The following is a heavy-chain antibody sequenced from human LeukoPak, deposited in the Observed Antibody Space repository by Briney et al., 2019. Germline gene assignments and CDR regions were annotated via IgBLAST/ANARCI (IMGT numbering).Heavy chain of an antibody. D-gene: IGHD6-19*01. CDR2: INGVGITT. J-gene: IGHJ5*02. V-gene: IGHV3-74*01. CDR3: ARVAGSWSWFDP. CDR1: GFTFSSYW. Sequence: GGSLRLSCAASGFTFSSYWMHWVRQAPGKGLVWVSRINGVGITTTYADSVKGRFTISRDNAKNTLYLQMNSLRAEDTAVYYCARVAGSWSWFDPWGQGTLVTVSS.